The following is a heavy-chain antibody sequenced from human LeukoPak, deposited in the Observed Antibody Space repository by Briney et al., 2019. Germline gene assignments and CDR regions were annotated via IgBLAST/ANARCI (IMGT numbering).Heavy chain of an antibody. V-gene: IGHV4-4*07. D-gene: IGHD3-3*01. Sequence: SETLSLTCIVSGDSVSGYYWSWIRQPAGKGLEWIGRIYTSGSTNYNPSLKSRVTMSVDTSKNQFSLKLSSVTAADTAVYYCARGADFWSGYNYYYYYMDVWGKGTTVTVSS. CDR1: GDSVSGYY. CDR3: ARGADFWSGYNYYYYYMDV. CDR2: IYTSGST. J-gene: IGHJ6*03.